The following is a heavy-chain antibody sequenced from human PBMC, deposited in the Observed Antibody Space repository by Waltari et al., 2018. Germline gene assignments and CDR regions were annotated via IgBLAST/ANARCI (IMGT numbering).Heavy chain of an antibody. J-gene: IGHJ4*02. CDR2: MKEDGSER. V-gene: IGHV3-7*01. CDR1: GFTFRTSW. D-gene: IGHD6-13*01. Sequence: EVQLVESGGGMVPPGGSLRLSCAVSGFTFRTSWMSWLRQAPGKGLEWVASMKEDGSERQYLDSVRGRFTILRDNSKDSLYLQMNNLRVEDTAVYYCAKAGIAAAWYYFDFWGQGNLVTVSS. CDR3: AKAGIAAAWYYFDF.